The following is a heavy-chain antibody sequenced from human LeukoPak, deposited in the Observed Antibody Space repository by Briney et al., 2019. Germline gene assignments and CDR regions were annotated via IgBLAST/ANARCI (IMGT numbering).Heavy chain of an antibody. V-gene: IGHV1-69*05. CDR2: IIPIFGTA. CDR1: GGTFSSYA. J-gene: IGHJ6*03. D-gene: IGHD3-10*01. Sequence: SVKVSCKASGGTFSSYAISWVRQAPGQWLEWMGGIIPIFGTANYAQKFQGRVTITTDESTSTAYMELSSLRSEDTAVYYCARVGSGSYYNGDYYMDVWGKGTTVTVSS. CDR3: ARVGSGSYYNGDYYMDV.